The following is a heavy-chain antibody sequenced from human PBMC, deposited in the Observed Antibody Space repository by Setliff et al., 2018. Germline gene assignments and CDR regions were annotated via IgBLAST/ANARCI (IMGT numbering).Heavy chain of an antibody. CDR3: ARATSGWYSAYYYYMDV. D-gene: IGHD6-19*01. J-gene: IGHJ6*03. CDR2: VYYSGLT. CDR1: GGSISTYY. V-gene: IGHV4-59*08. Sequence: PSETLSLTCTVSGGSISTYYWSWIRQPPGKGLEFIGYVYYSGLTNYDPSLKSRVTMSVDSSKNQFSLNLTSVTAADTAVYYCARATSGWYSAYYYYMDVWGKGTTVTV.